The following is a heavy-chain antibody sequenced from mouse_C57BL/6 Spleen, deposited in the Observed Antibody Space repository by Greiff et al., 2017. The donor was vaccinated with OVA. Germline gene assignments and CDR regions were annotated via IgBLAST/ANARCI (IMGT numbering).Heavy chain of an antibody. CDR1: GFTFSSYG. CDR3: ARAGGSSYYFDY. V-gene: IGHV5-6*02. Sequence: DVMLVESGGDLVKPGGSLKLSCAASGFTFSSYGMSWVRQTPDKRLEWVATISSGGSYTYYPATVKGRFTISRDNAKNTLYLQMRSLKSEDTAMYYCARAGGSSYYFDYWGQGTTLTVSS. CDR2: ISSGGSYT. J-gene: IGHJ2*01. D-gene: IGHD1-1*01.